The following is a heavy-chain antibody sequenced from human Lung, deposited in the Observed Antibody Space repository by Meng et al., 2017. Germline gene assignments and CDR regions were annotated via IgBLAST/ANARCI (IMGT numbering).Heavy chain of an antibody. CDR1: GFTFSNAW. Sequence: VEPVESGGSLVEPGGSLRLSCATSGFTFSNAWMSWVRQTPGKGLEWLGRIKSKTDGETTDYAAPVKGRFSISRDDAKNTLYLQMNSLKTEDTAVYYCQWLSTHPPDCWGQGTLVTVSS. J-gene: IGHJ4*02. D-gene: IGHD3-22*01. CDR2: IKSKTDGETT. V-gene: IGHV3-15*01. CDR3: QWLSTHPPDC.